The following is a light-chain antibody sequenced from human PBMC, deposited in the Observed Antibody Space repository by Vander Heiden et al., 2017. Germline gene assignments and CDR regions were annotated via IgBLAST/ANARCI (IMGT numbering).Light chain of an antibody. CDR3: QSYDSTNRV. CDR1: SGSIASNY. J-gene: IGLJ3*02. V-gene: IGLV6-57*01. Sequence: NYMLTQPHSVSEPPGKTVNSSCTRSSGSIASNYVQWYQQRPGSSPTIVIYEDNQRPSGVPDRFSGSIDRSSNSASLTISGLKTEDEADYFCQSYDSTNRVFGGGTKLTVL. CDR2: EDN.